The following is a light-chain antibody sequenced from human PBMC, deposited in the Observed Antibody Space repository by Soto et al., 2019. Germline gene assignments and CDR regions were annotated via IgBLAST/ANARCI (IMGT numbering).Light chain of an antibody. CDR2: RNN. V-gene: IGLV1-47*01. J-gene: IGLJ2*01. CDR3: AAWDDSLSVHVV. CDR1: SSNIGSNY. Sequence: QSVLTQPPSASGTPGQRVTISCSGSSSNIGSNYVYWYQQLPGTAPKLLIYRNNQRPSGVPDRFSGSKSGTSASLAISGLRFGDEADYYCAAWDDSLSVHVVFGGGTKLTVL.